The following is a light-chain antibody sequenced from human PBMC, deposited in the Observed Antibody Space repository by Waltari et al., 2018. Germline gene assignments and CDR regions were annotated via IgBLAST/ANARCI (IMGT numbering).Light chain of an antibody. J-gene: IGKJ4*01. CDR2: VAF. V-gene: IGKV3-20*01. CDR3: QQYDISPLT. CDR1: QPIRTSY. Sequence: CMASQPIRTSYFAWYQQTPCTSPALLIYVAFSRATGVPDMCTGRGSGAAFSLTISSREPEDFATYYCQQYDISPLTFGGGTKVEIK.